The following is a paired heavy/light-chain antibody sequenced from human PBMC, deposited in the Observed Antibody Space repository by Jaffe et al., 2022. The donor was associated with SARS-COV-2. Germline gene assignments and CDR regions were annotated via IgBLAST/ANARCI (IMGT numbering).Heavy chain of an antibody. D-gene: IGHD4-4*01. CDR3: ARYSSYNVYFDY. CDR1: GFTFSDYY. V-gene: IGHV3-11*01. J-gene: IGHJ4*02. CDR2: ISSSGSTI. Sequence: QVQLVESGGGLVKPGGSLRLSCAASGFTFSDYYMSWIRQAPGKGLEWVSYISSSGSTIYYADSVKGRFTISRDNAKNSLYLQMNSLRAEDTAVYYCARYSSYNVYFDYWGQGTLVTVSS.
Light chain of an antibody. CDR3: SSYTSSSTPCV. Sequence: QSALTQPASVSGSPGQSITISCTGTSSDVGGYNYVSWYQQHPGKAPKLMIYEVSNRPSGVSNRFSGSKSGNTASLTISGLQAEDEADYYCSSYTSSSTPCVFGTGTKVTVL. J-gene: IGLJ1*01. V-gene: IGLV2-14*01. CDR1: SSDVGGYNY. CDR2: EVS.